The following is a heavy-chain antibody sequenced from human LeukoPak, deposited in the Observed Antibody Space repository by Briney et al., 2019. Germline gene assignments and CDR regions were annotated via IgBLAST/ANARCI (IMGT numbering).Heavy chain of an antibody. CDR3: ARDPQPFYYDFWSGYLGNYYYYGMDV. V-gene: IGHV3-7*03. CDR2: IKQDGSEK. D-gene: IGHD3-3*01. CDR1: GFTFGSYG. Sequence: GGSLRLSCAASGFTFGSYGMHWIRQAPGKGLEWVANIKQDGSEKYYVDSVKGRFTISRDNAKNSLYLQMNSLRAEDTAVYYCARDPQPFYYDFWSGYLGNYYYYGMDVWGQGTTVTVSS. J-gene: IGHJ6*02.